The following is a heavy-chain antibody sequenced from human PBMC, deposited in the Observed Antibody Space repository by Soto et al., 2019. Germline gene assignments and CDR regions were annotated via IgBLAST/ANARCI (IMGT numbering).Heavy chain of an antibody. CDR2: INHSGST. V-gene: IGHV4-34*01. J-gene: IGHJ4*02. CDR1: GGSFSGYY. CDR3: AGLYPYESTGYHLDY. D-gene: IGHD3-22*01. Sequence: ETLSLTCAVYGGSFSGYYWSWIRQPPGKGLEWIGEINHSGSTNYNPSLKSRVTISVDTSKNQFSLKLTSVTAADTAVFYCAGLYPYESTGYHLDYWGQGILVTVSS.